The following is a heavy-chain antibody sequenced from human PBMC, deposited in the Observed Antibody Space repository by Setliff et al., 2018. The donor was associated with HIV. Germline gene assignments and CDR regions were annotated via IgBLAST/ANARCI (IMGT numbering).Heavy chain of an antibody. CDR2: MNPNSGNS. J-gene: IGHJ5*02. Sequence: ASVKVSCKASGYTFSSQDINWVRQATGQGLEWMGWMNPNSGNSGYAQKFQGRVTMTRSTSFSTAYMELSNLTSEDTAIYYCARKHKVSLGRGIVVLWGFDPWGQGTLVTVSS. CDR3: ARKHKVSLGRGIVVLWGFDP. CDR1: GYTFSSQD. D-gene: IGHD3-10*01. V-gene: IGHV1-8*02.